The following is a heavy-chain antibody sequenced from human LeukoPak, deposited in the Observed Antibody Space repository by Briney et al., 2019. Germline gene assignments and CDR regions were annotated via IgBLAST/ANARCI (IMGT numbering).Heavy chain of an antibody. V-gene: IGHV3-23*01. CDR2: ISGSGGSK. J-gene: IGHJ4*02. CDR1: GGSISSYY. D-gene: IGHD3-9*01. Sequence: LPSETLSLTCTVSGGSISSYYWSWVRQAPGKGLEWVSAISGSGGSKYYADSVKGRFTISRDNSKNTLYVQMNSLRAEDTATYYCAKGTTYYDILTGYGYPYYFDYWGQGTLVTVSS. CDR3: AKGTTYYDILTGYGYPYYFDY.